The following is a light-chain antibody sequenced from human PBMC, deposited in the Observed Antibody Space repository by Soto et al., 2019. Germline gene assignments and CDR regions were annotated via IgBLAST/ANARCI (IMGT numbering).Light chain of an antibody. V-gene: IGKV1-27*01. Sequence: DIQMTQSPSSLSASVGDRVTITCRASQGISNYLAWYQQKPGKVPKLLIFGASTSQSGVPFRFSVSGSGTDFSLTISSRQPEDVATYYCQNYNSAPLTFGPGTKVDIK. J-gene: IGKJ3*01. CDR3: QNYNSAPLT. CDR2: GAS. CDR1: QGISNY.